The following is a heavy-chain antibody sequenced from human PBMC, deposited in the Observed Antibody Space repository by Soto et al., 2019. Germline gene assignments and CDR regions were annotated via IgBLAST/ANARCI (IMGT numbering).Heavy chain of an antibody. D-gene: IGHD6-13*01. CDR1: GYTFTTYG. CDR3: VRAAITPAGTRYFIH. V-gene: IGHV1-18*01. Sequence: ASVKVSCKASGYTFTTYGISWVRQAPGQGLEWMGWIRAYNGNTDYAQKFQDRVTLTTDTSTTTAFMDLRSLRSDDTAVYYCVRAAITPAGTRYFIHWGQGTLVTVSS. J-gene: IGHJ1*01. CDR2: IRAYNGNT.